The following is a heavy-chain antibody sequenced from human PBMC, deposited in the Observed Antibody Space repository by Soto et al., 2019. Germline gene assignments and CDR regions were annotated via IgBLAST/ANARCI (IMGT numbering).Heavy chain of an antibody. V-gene: IGHV4-59*01. D-gene: IGHD6-13*01. J-gene: IGHJ5*02. CDR1: GGSISNYY. CDR2: ISYTGRP. Sequence: QVQLQESGPGLVKPSETLSLTCTVSGGSISNYYWSWIRLPPGKGLEWIGYISYTGRPNYNPSLESRVTVSVDTSKNQFSLKLSSLTAADTAIYYCARVGTYSDLLIRDRFDPWGQGTLVTVSS. CDR3: ARVGTYSDLLIRDRFDP.